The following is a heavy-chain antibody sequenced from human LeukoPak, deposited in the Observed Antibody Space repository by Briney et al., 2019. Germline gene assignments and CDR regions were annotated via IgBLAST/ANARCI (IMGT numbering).Heavy chain of an antibody. CDR2: VSTTGGT. CDR3: ASAPNWNFFDY. CDR1: GASISSFY. D-gene: IGHD2-8*01. V-gene: IGHV4-4*09. Sequence: PSETLSLTCTVSGASISSFYWNWIRQPPGKGLEWIGNVSTTGGTNYNPSLKSRVTVSLDTSKNQISLQLTSVTAADTAIYYCASAPNWNFFDYWGQGALVTVSS. J-gene: IGHJ4*02.